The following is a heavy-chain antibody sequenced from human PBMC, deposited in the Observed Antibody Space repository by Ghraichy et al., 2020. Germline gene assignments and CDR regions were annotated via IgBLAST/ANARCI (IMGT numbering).Heavy chain of an antibody. CDR2: ISGFGGST. V-gene: IGHV3-23*01. J-gene: IGHJ4*02. Sequence: GGSLRLSCTASGFIFSSYTMRWVRQAPGKGLEWVSGISGFGGSTYYADSVKGRFTISRDNSKNTLFLQMNSLRAEDTAVYYCATFSGSYRNFDNWGQGTLVTVSS. D-gene: IGHD1-26*01. CDR3: ATFSGSYRNFDN. CDR1: GFIFSSYT.